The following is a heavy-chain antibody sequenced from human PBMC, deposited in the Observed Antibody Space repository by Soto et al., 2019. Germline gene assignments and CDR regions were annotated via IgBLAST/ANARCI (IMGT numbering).Heavy chain of an antibody. CDR2: IYSGGYT. D-gene: IGHD3-10*01. J-gene: IGHJ4*02. CDR1: GFTVSNNY. CDR3: APRPGGGGY. V-gene: IGHV3-53*01. Sequence: EVQLVESGGGLIQPGGSLRLSCAVSGFTVSNNYMSWVRQAPGKGLEGVSVIYSGGYTAYGDSVKGRFTISRDNSKTPPHLQKKGRGPGAPAFYSCAPRPGGGGYWGQGTLVTVSS.